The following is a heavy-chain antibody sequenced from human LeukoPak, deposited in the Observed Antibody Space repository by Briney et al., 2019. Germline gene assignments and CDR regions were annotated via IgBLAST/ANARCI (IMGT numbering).Heavy chain of an antibody. J-gene: IGHJ4*02. CDR1: GYTFTNYG. Sequence: ASVKVSCKASGYTFTNYGITWVRQAPGQGLEWMGWINPNSGGTNYAQKFQGRVTMTRDTSISTAYMELSGLRSDDTAVYYCARASSDRAFDYWGQGTLVTVSS. V-gene: IGHV1-2*02. D-gene: IGHD3-22*01. CDR3: ARASSDRAFDY. CDR2: INPNSGGT.